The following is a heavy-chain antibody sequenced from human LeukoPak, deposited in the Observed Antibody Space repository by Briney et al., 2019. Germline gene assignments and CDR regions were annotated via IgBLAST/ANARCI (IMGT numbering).Heavy chain of an antibody. CDR1: GGSISSSNW. J-gene: IGHJ4*02. D-gene: IGHD3-10*01. Sequence: SETLSLTCAVSGGSISSSNWWSLVRQPPGKGLELMGEIYHSGSTNYNPSLKSRVTISVDKSKNQFSLKLSSVTAADTAVYYCAAEDRLWFGELIDYWGQGTLVTVSS. CDR2: IYHSGST. V-gene: IGHV4-4*02. CDR3: AAEDRLWFGELIDY.